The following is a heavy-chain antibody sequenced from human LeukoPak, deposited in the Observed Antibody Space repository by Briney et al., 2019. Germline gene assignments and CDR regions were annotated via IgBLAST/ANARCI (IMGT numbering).Heavy chain of an antibody. J-gene: IGHJ2*01. V-gene: IGHV4-34*01. CDR3: ASSPDWYFDL. CDR2: INHSGST. Sequence: PSETLSLTCTVSGGSVSSYYWSWIRQPPGKGLEWIGEINHSGSTNYNPYLKSRVTISVDTSKNQFSLKLSSVTAADTAVYYCASSPDWYFDLWGRGTLVTVSS. CDR1: GGSVSSYY.